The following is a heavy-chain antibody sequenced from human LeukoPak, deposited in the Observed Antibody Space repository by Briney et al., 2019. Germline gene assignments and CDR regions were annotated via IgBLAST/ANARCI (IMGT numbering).Heavy chain of an antibody. CDR2: ISGGDTT. V-gene: IGHV3-66*01. CDR1: GFTLNINY. D-gene: IGHD6-19*01. J-gene: IGHJ4*02. CDR3: ARGEAYSSGWYPPSHFDY. Sequence: GGSLRLSCVASGFTLNINYMTWVRQAPGKGLEWVSLISGGDTTYYADSVKGRFTISRDTSKNTVYLQMNSLRVDDTAVYYCARGEAYSSGWYPPSHFDYWGQGTLVTVSS.